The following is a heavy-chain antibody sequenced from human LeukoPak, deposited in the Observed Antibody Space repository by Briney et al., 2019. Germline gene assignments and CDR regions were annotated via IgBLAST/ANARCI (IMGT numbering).Heavy chain of an antibody. Sequence: PGGSLRLSCAASGFTFSGYGMHWVRQAPGKGLEWVAFIRYDGSNKYYADSVKCRFTISRDNSKNTLYLQMNSLRAEDTAVYYCAKDGSRLEGLPIDYWGQGTLVTVSS. D-gene: IGHD3/OR15-3a*01. J-gene: IGHJ4*02. V-gene: IGHV3-30*02. CDR1: GFTFSGYG. CDR2: IRYDGSNK. CDR3: AKDGSRLEGLPIDY.